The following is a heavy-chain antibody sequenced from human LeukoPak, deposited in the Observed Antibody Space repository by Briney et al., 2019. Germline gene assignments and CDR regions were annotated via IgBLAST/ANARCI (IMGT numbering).Heavy chain of an antibody. J-gene: IGHJ2*01. D-gene: IGHD4-17*01. CDR3: ARGAMTTVTTSPWYFDL. CDR2: ISAYNGNT. V-gene: IGHV1-18*01. Sequence: ASVKVSCKASGYTFTSYDINWVRQATGQGLEWMGWISAYNGNTNYAQKLQGRVTMTTDTSTSTAYMELRSLRSDDTAVYYCARGAMTTVTTSPWYFDLWGRGTLVTVSS. CDR1: GYTFTSYD.